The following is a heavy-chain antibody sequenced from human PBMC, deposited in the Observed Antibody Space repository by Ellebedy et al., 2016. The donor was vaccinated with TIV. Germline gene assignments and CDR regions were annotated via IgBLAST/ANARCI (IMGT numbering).Heavy chain of an antibody. Sequence: ASVKVSXXASGYTFTSYYMHWVRQAPGQGLEWMGIINPSGGSTSYAQKFQGRVTMTRDTSTSTVYMELSSLRSEDTAVYYCARDLRNCSSTSCYLWSLHYYYGMDVWGQGTTVTVSS. CDR1: GYTFTSYY. CDR2: INPSGGST. J-gene: IGHJ6*02. D-gene: IGHD2-2*01. CDR3: ARDLRNCSSTSCYLWSLHYYYGMDV. V-gene: IGHV1-46*01.